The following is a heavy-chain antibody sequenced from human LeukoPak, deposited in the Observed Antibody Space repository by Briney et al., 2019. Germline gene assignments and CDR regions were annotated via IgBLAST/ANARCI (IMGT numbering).Heavy chain of an antibody. CDR1: GGSISSSSYY. Sequence: SETLSLTCTVSGGSISSSSYYWGWIRQPPGKGLEWIGSIYYSGSTYYNPSLKSRVTISVDTSKNQFSRKLSSVTAADTAVYYCARSLDDYYYYMDVWGKGTTVTVPS. V-gene: IGHV4-39*07. CDR3: ARSLDDYYYYMDV. D-gene: IGHD1-26*01. J-gene: IGHJ6*03. CDR2: IYYSGST.